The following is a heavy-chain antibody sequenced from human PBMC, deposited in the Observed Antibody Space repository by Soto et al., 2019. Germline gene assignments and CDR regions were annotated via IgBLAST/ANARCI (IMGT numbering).Heavy chain of an antibody. CDR2: IRAYNGNT. J-gene: IGHJ5*02. CDR3: ATWIAAADPTIHALNWFDP. V-gene: IGHV1-18*04. Sequence: QVQLVQSGAEVNKPGASVKVSCKASGYTFTSYGISWVRQAHGQVLDWMGWIRAYNGNTNYAQKLQGRVTMTTDTSTSTAYMELRSLRSDDTAVYYCATWIAAADPTIHALNWFDPWGQGTLVTVSS. D-gene: IGHD6-13*01. CDR1: GYTFTSYG.